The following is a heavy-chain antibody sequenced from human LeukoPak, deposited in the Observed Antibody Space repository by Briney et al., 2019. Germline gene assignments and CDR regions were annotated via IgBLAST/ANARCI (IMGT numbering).Heavy chain of an antibody. J-gene: IGHJ1*01. D-gene: IGHD2-21*01. CDR3: ARDSSEFRSLIPH. CDR2: IIPIFGTA. Sequence: SVKVSCKASGGTFSSYAISWVRQAHGRGLEWMGGIIPIFGTANYAQKFQGRVTITADETTSTAYLELSRLKSEDTAVYYCARDSSEFRSLIPHWGQGTLVTVSS. V-gene: IGHV1-69*13. CDR1: GGTFSSYA.